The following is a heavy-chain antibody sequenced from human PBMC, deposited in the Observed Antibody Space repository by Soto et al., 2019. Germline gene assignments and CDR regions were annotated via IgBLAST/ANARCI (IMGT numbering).Heavy chain of an antibody. CDR3: ARVGSLYSWYPNWFDP. CDR2: ISSSGITI. V-gene: IGHV3-48*03. D-gene: IGHD6-13*01. Sequence: PGGSLRLSGAASGLTFSSYEMNWVRQAPGKGLEWVSYISSSGITIYYADSVKGRFTISRDNAKNSLYLQMNSLRAEDTAVYYCARVGSLYSWYPNWFDPWGQGTLVTVSS. J-gene: IGHJ5*02. CDR1: GLTFSSYE.